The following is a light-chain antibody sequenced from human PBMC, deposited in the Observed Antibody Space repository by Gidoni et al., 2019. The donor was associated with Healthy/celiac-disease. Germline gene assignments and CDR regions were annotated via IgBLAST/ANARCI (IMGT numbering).Light chain of an antibody. CDR3: SSYAGSNNFV. J-gene: IGLJ1*01. CDR1: SSDVGGYNY. V-gene: IGLV2-8*01. Sequence: QSALTQPPSESGAPGQPGTISCTGTSSDVGGYNYVSWYQQHPGKAPKLMIYEVSKRPSGVPDRFSGSKSVNTASLTVSGLQAEDESDYYCSSYAGSNNFVFGTGTKVTVL. CDR2: EVS.